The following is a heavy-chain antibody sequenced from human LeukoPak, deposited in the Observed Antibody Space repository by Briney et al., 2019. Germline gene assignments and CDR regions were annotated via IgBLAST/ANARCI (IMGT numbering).Heavy chain of an antibody. V-gene: IGHV3-43*02. Sequence: GGSLRLSCAASGFTLGPYAMHWVRQRPGKGLEWVAHINADGGRTFYADSVEGRFTISRDNSKDSLYLQMNSLTTDDTALYYHGTWAFYHSLDVWGQGTTVTVSS. CDR3: GTWAFYHSLDV. CDR2: INADGGRT. D-gene: IGHD2/OR15-2a*01. J-gene: IGHJ6*02. CDR1: GFTLGPYA.